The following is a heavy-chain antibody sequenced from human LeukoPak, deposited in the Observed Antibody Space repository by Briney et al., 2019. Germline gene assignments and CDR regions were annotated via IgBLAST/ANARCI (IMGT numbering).Heavy chain of an antibody. Sequence: SETLSLTCTVSGGSMSSSSYYRGWIRQPPGKGLEWIGYIYYSGSTNYNPSLKSRVTISVDTSKNQFSLKLSSVTAADTAVYYCAGRNDYGDHGFDPWGQGTLVTVSS. CDR3: AGRNDYGDHGFDP. CDR1: GGSMSSSSYY. J-gene: IGHJ5*02. CDR2: IYYSGST. V-gene: IGHV4-61*05. D-gene: IGHD4-17*01.